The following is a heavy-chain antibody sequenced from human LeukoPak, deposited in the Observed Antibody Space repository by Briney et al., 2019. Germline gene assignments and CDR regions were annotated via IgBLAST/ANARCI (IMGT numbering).Heavy chain of an antibody. J-gene: IGHJ4*02. V-gene: IGHV1-69*13. D-gene: IGHD4-17*01. CDR1: GGTFSSYA. CDR2: IIPIFGTS. Sequence: GASLKVSCKAPGGTFSSYAISWVRQAPGQGLEWMGRIIPIFGTSNYAQKFQGRVTITPDESTSTAYMELSSLRSEDTAVYYRARERVTTVNYYFDYWGQGTLVTVSS. CDR3: ARERVTTVNYYFDY.